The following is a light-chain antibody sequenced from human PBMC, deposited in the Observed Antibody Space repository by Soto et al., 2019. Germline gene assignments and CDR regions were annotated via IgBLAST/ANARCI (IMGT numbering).Light chain of an antibody. CDR1: QSVSSS. Sequence: IVLTQSPAPRSFSPGERATLSCRASQSVSSSLAWYQQKPGQSTRLLIYDTSNRATGIPARFSGSGSGTDFTRTISSLAPEDFAVYYCQQRSEWRLTFWQGTRLE. CDR3: QQRSEWRLT. J-gene: IGKJ5*01. V-gene: IGKV3-11*01. CDR2: DTS.